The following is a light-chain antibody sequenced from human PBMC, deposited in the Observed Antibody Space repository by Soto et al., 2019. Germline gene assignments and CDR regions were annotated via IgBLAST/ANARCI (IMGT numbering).Light chain of an antibody. V-gene: IGKV3-20*01. J-gene: IGKJ2*01. CDR3: QQYGHSPPYT. Sequence: EIVLTQSPGTLSLSPGERATLSCRAGQSISSSYLAWYQQKPGQTPRLLVYGASNRATGIPDRFSGSGSGTDFTLTISRLEPEDSAVYYCQQYGHSPPYTFGQGIKLEIK. CDR1: QSISSSY. CDR2: GAS.